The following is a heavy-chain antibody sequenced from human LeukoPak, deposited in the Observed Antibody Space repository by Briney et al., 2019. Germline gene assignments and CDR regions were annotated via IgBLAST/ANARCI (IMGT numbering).Heavy chain of an antibody. Sequence: SETLSLTCTVSGGSISSSSYYWGRIRQPPGKGLEWIGSIYYSASTYYNPSLKCRVTISVDTSKSQFSLKLSSVTASDTAVYYCARHAVGGSGETHFDYWGQGSLVTVSS. V-gene: IGHV4-39*01. CDR2: IYYSAST. D-gene: IGHD2-15*01. J-gene: IGHJ4*02. CDR3: ARHAVGGSGETHFDY. CDR1: GGSISSSSYY.